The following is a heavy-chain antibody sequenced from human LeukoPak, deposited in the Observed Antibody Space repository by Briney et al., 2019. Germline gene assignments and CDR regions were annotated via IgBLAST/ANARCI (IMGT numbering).Heavy chain of an antibody. D-gene: IGHD6-13*01. CDR3: ARARISRSWASAPLDS. J-gene: IGHJ4*02. CDR1: GYSISGSNW. Sequence: SDTLSLTCDVSGYSISGSNWWGWIRQSPGKGLEWIGYIYHRGTTYSNPSLRSRVTMSVDTSKNQFSLNLTSVTAVDTAVYYCARARISRSWASAPLDSWGQGILVTVSS. V-gene: IGHV4-28*03. CDR2: IYHRGTT.